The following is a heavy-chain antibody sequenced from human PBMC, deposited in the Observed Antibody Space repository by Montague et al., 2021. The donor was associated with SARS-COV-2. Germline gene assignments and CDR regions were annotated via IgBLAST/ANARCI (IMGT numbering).Heavy chain of an antibody. CDR2: INHYGST. J-gene: IGHJ6*02. CDR3: ARGLQVTTLFYYFCMDF. D-gene: IGHD4-11*01. Sequence: SETLSLTCAVYGGSFSGNYWSWIRQPPGKGLEWIGEINHYGSTNYNPSLKSRVTMSVDTSKNQFSLKLSSVTAADTAVYYCARGLQVTTLFYYFCMDFWGQGTTVTVSS. V-gene: IGHV4-34*01. CDR1: GGSFSGNY.